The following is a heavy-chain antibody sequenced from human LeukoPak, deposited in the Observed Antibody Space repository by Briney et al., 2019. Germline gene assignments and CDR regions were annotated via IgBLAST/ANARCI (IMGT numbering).Heavy chain of an antibody. D-gene: IGHD3-10*01. J-gene: IGHJ5*02. CDR2: MNPNSGNT. V-gene: IGHV1-8*01. Sequence: GASVKVSCKTSGYTFASYEINWVRQPPGQGLEWMGWMNPNSGNTDNAQKFQGRVNMTRDVSLRTAYMELSSLRSDDTAVYYCVRLFVQEPSGWFDPWGQGTLVTVS. CDR3: VRLFVQEPSGWFDP. CDR1: GYTFASYE.